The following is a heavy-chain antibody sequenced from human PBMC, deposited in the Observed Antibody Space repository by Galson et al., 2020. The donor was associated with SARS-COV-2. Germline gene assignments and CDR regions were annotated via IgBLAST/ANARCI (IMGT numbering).Heavy chain of an antibody. D-gene: IGHD3-16*01. V-gene: IGHV4-34*01. CDR3: ARGWAVTAFGIDY. CDR2: ISHSGST. Sequence: SETLSLTCAVYGETFTGYSWTWIRQSPGKGLEWIGEISHSGSTNYNPSLEGRVTLLVDKSKNQFSLKLNFVTVADTAVYYCARGWAVTAFGIDYWGQGTPVTVSS. J-gene: IGHJ4*02. CDR1: GETFTGYS.